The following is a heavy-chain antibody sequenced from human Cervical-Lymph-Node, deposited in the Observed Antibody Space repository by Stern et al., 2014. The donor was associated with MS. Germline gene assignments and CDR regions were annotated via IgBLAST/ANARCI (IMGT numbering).Heavy chain of an antibody. Sequence: QVQLVQSGAEVRKPGSSVTVSCKASGGSFITHAFSWVRQAPGHGLEWMGGIIPLCGSAHYAQKFQGRLTLIADKATTTAYMELNSLTTEDTAVYYCATDGEMTTIGLQYWGQGTLVAVSS. J-gene: IGHJ4*02. V-gene: IGHV1-69*06. CDR2: IIPLCGSA. D-gene: IGHD5-24*01. CDR1: GGSFITHA. CDR3: ATDGEMTTIGLQY.